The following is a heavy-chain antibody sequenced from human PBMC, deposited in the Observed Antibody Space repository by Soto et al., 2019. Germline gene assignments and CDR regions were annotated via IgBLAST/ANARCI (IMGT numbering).Heavy chain of an antibody. CDR2: INPSGGST. CDR3: ARPILRAAAAYYYYYGMDV. D-gene: IGHD6-13*01. Sequence: GASVKVSCKASGYTFTSYYMHWVRQAPGQGLEWMGIINPSGGSTSYAQKFQGRVTMTRDTSTSTVYMELSRLRSEDTAVYYCARPILRAAAAYYYYYGMDVWGQGTTVTVSS. CDR1: GYTFTSYY. V-gene: IGHV1-46*01. J-gene: IGHJ6*02.